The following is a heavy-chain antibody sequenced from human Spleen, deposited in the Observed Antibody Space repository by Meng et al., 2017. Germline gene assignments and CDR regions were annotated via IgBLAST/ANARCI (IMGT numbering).Heavy chain of an antibody. CDR3: GAFTSDWSPWY. D-gene: IGHD6-19*01. CDR2: INTDGSTT. V-gene: IGHV3-74*02. J-gene: IGHJ4*02. CDR1: GFTFSSHV. Sequence: VQLVDSGGGVVQPGRSLSLSCAASGFTFSSHVMHWVRQAPGKGLVWVSRINTDGSTTNYADSVKGRFTISRDNAKNTLYLQMNSLRAEDTAVYYCGAFTSDWSPWYWGQGTLVTVSS.